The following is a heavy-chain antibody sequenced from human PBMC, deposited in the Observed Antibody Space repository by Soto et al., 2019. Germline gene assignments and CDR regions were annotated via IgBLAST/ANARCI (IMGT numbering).Heavy chain of an antibody. CDR1: EYNVSSNN. J-gene: IGHJ1*01. Sequence: GRSLRLSCAASEYNVSSNNMSCVRQAPGKGLEWVSVIYSGGSTYYADSVKGRFTISRDNSKNTLYLQMNSLRAEDTAVYYCARDRVESGYPEYFQHWGQGT. CDR2: IYSGGST. D-gene: IGHD3-22*01. CDR3: ARDRVESGYPEYFQH. V-gene: IGHV3-53*01.